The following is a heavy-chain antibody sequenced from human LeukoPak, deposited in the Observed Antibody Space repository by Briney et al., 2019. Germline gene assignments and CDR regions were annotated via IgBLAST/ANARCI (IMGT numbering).Heavy chain of an antibody. J-gene: IGHJ6*03. Sequence: PSETLSLTCTVSGGSISSSSYYWGWIRQPPGKGLEWIGSIYYSGSTYYNPSLKSRVTISVDTSKNQFSLKLSSVTAADTAVYYCASMVRGVESRYYYYYMDVWGKGTTVTISS. D-gene: IGHD3-10*01. CDR2: IYYSGST. CDR3: ASMVRGVESRYYYYYMDV. CDR1: GGSISSSSYY. V-gene: IGHV4-39*01.